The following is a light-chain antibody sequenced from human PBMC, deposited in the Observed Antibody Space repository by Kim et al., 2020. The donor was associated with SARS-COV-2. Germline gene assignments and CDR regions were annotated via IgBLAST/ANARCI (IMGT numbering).Light chain of an antibody. CDR3: QQFDDLVT. Sequence: DIQMTQSPPALSASVGDRVTITCQASQDISTYLNWYQQKPGKAPKLLIFDASNLEAGVPSRFSGSGSGTDFTFTITSLQPEDIATYYCQQFDDLVTFGGGTKVEIK. CDR2: DAS. J-gene: IGKJ4*01. CDR1: QDISTY. V-gene: IGKV1-33*01.